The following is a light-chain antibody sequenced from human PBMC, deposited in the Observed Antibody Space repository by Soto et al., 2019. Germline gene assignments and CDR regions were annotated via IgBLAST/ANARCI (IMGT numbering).Light chain of an antibody. J-gene: IGKJ1*01. Sequence: DIQMTLSPSTLSASVGDRVTITCRASQSISSWLAWYQQKPGKAPKLLIYKASSLESGVQSRFSGSGSGTEFTLTISSLQPDDFATYYCQQYNSNSRTFGPGTKVDI. CDR1: QSISSW. V-gene: IGKV1-5*03. CDR2: KAS. CDR3: QQYNSNSRT.